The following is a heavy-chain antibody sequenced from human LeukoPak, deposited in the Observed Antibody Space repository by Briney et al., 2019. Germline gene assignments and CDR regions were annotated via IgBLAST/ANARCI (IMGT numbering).Heavy chain of an antibody. J-gene: IGHJ2*01. V-gene: IGHV4-34*01. CDR2: INHSGST. CDR1: GGSFSGYY. D-gene: IGHD6-19*01. Sequence: SETLSLTCAVYGGSFSGYYWSWIRQPPGKGLEWIGEINHSGSTNYNPSLKSRVTISVDTSKNQFSLKLSSVTAADTAVYYCARGLKTVASPLRHYWYFDLWGRGTLVTVSS. CDR3: ARGLKTVASPLRHYWYFDL.